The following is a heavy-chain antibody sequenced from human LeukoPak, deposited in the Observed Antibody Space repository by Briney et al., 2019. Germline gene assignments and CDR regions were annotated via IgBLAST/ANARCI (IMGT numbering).Heavy chain of an antibody. V-gene: IGHV3-30*04. CDR3: ARDNGIAAPFDY. D-gene: IGHD6-6*01. J-gene: IGHJ4*02. CDR1: GFTFSSYA. CDR2: ISYDGSNK. Sequence: GGSLRLSCAASGFTFSSYAMHWVRQAPGKGLEWVAVISYDGSNKYYADSVKGRFTISRDNSKNTLYLQMNSLRAEDTAVYYCARDNGIAAPFDYWSQGTLVTVSS.